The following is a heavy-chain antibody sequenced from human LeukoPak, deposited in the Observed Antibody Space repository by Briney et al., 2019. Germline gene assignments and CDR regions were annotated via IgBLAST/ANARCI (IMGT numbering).Heavy chain of an antibody. V-gene: IGHV3-48*04. D-gene: IGHD2-15*01. CDR1: GFTFSNYS. Sequence: PGGSLRLSCAASGFTFSNYSMNWVHQAPGKGLEWVSYITSSSTVYYAGSVKGRFTISRDNAKNSLFLQMNSLRAEATAVYYCARDYCSRPKCYFIDYWGQGALVTVSS. CDR2: ITSSSTV. CDR3: ARDYCSRPKCYFIDY. J-gene: IGHJ4*02.